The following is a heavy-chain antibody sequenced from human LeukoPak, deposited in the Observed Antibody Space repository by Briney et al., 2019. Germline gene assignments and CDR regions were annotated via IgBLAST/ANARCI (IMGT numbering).Heavy chain of an antibody. CDR1: GFTFSSYG. V-gene: IGHV3-33*01. CDR3: ARDAGYCSSTSCYPNNWFDP. D-gene: IGHD2-2*01. J-gene: IGHJ5*02. CDR2: IWCDGSNK. Sequence: GGSLRLSCAASGFTFSSYGMHWVRQAPGKGLEWVAVIWCDGSNKYYADSVKGRFTISRDNSKNTLYLQMNSLRAEDTAVYYCARDAGYCSSTSCYPNNWFDPWGQGTLVTVSS.